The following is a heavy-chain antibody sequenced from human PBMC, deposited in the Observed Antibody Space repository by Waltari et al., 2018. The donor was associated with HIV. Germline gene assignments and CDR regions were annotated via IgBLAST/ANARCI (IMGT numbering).Heavy chain of an antibody. V-gene: IGHV4-61*02. CDR1: GGSTSSGSYY. D-gene: IGHD2-15*01. CDR2: IYPSGSS. Sequence: QVQLQESGPGLVKPLQTLSLTCTVPGGSTSSGSYYWNWIRQPAGKGLEWIGRIYPSGSSNYYPSGKSQVTVSVETSKNQVSLRLRSGTAAETAVYYCARGFCSGGSCYGDGLYGMDVWGQGTTVTVSS. J-gene: IGHJ6*02. CDR3: ARGFCSGGSCYGDGLYGMDV.